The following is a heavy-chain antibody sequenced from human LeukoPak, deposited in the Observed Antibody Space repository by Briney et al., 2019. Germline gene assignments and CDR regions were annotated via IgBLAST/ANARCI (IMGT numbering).Heavy chain of an antibody. Sequence: PGGSLRLSCAASGFTFSSYAMSWVRQAPGKGLEWVSAISGSGASTYYADSVKGRFTISRDNSKNTLYLQMNSLRAEDTAVYYCAKDRRTDYGDYGNFDYWGQGTLVTVSS. CDR2: ISGSGAST. CDR1: GFTFSSYA. J-gene: IGHJ4*02. V-gene: IGHV3-23*01. D-gene: IGHD4-17*01. CDR3: AKDRRTDYGDYGNFDY.